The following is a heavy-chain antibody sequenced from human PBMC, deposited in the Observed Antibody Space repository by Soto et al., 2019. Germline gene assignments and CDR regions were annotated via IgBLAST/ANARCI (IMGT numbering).Heavy chain of an antibody. D-gene: IGHD5-18*01. CDR3: ARDALTWIQLWPYYFDY. Sequence: PGGSLRLSCAASGFTFSSYAMSWVRQAPGKGLEWISVVSGSGGGTYYADSVKGRFTISRDNAKNTLYLQMNSLRAEDTAVYYCARDALTWIQLWPYYFDYWGQGTLVTVSS. J-gene: IGHJ4*02. V-gene: IGHV3-23*01. CDR2: VSGSGGGT. CDR1: GFTFSSYA.